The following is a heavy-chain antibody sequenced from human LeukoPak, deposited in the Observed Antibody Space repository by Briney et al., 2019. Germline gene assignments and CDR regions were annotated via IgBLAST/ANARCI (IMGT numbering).Heavy chain of an antibody. CDR2: IGGSGQNT. V-gene: IGHV3-23*01. CDR1: GFTFSIYA. CDR3: AKTVTTQAYYWYFDL. D-gene: IGHD4-17*01. Sequence: GGSLRLSCAASGFTFSIYAMSWVRQAPGKGLEWVSAIGGSGQNTNYADSVKGRFTISRDNSRNTLYLYMNILRAEDTAVYYCAKTVTTQAYYWYFDLWGRGTLVTVSS. J-gene: IGHJ2*01.